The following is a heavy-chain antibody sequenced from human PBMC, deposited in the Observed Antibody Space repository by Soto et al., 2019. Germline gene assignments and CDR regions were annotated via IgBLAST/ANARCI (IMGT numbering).Heavy chain of an antibody. CDR3: AKDRGAMIVVVTSPYYFDY. V-gene: IGHV3-23*01. CDR2: ISGSGGST. D-gene: IGHD3-22*01. J-gene: IGHJ4*02. Sequence: GGSLRLSCAASGFTFSSYAMSWVRQAPGKGLEWVSAISGSGGSTYYADSVKGRFTISRDNSKNTLYLQMNSLRAEDTAVYYCAKDRGAMIVVVTSPYYFDYWGQGTLVTAPQ. CDR1: GFTFSSYA.